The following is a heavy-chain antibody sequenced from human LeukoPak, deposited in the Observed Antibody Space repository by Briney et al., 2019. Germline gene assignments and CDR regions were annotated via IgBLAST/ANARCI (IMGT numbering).Heavy chain of an antibody. CDR2: LYYSGST. CDR3: VRHDGRGGATMGAFDS. CDR1: GGSISSSSYY. Sequence: SETLSLTCTVSGGSISSSSYYWGWIRQPPGKGLEWIGSLYYSGSTYYNPSLDGRVTISLDTSANHFSLQLNSVTAADTAVYYCVRHDGRGGATMGAFDSWGQGSLVTVSS. J-gene: IGHJ5*01. V-gene: IGHV4-39*01. D-gene: IGHD5-12*01.